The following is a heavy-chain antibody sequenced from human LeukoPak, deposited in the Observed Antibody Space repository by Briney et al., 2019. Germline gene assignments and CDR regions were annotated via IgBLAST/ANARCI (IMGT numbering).Heavy chain of an antibody. CDR2: INDGGNT. D-gene: IGHD3-16*01. CDR1: GFTFTNYG. V-gene: IGHV3-23*01. J-gene: IGHJ4*02. CDR3: AKYGPYIYFHY. Sequence: GGSLRLSCAASGFTFTNYGMSWVRQAPGRGLEWVSAINDGGNTYYADSVKGRFTISRDNSKKMLYLQVNSLRAEDSAVYYCAKYGPYIYFHYWGQGTLVTVSS.